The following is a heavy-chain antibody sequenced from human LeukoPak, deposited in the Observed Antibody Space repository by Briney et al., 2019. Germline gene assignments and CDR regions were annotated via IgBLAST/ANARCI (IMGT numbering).Heavy chain of an antibody. CDR1: GFTFSSYS. CDR2: ISSSSSYI. V-gene: IGHV3-21*01. J-gene: IGHJ4*02. D-gene: IGHD3-22*01. Sequence: GGSLRLSCAASGFTFSSYSMNWVRQAPGKGLEWVSSISSSSSYIYYADSVKGRFTISRDNAKNSLYLQMSSLRAEDTAVYYCARDRLVRGIVVGYDYWGQGTLVTVSS. CDR3: ARDRLVRGIVVGYDY.